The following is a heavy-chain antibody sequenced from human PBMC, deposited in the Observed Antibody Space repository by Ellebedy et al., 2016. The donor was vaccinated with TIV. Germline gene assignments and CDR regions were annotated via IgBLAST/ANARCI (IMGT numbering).Heavy chain of an antibody. CDR3: ARSFEYDYGDYYFDY. Sequence: AASVKVSCKASGYTFTGYYMHWVRQAPGQGLEWMGWINPNSGGTNYAQKFQGWVTMTRDTSISTAYMELNRLRSEDTAVYYCARSFEYDYGDYYFDYWGQGTLVTVSS. CDR2: INPNSGGT. D-gene: IGHD4-17*01. CDR1: GYTFTGYY. V-gene: IGHV1-2*04. J-gene: IGHJ4*02.